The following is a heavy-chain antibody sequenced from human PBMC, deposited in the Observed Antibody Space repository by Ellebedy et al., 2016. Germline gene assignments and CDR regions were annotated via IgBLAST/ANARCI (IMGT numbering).Heavy chain of an antibody. J-gene: IGHJ4*02. D-gene: IGHD3-10*01. CDR3: ATSPFGELFSSR. CDR1: GYTFTSYY. Sequence: ASVKVSXXASGYTFTSYYMHWVRQAPGQGLEWMGIINPSGGSTSYAQKFQGRVTMTEDTSTDTAYMELSSLRSEDTAVYYCATSPFGELFSSRWGQGTLVTVSS. CDR2: INPSGGST. V-gene: IGHV1-46*01.